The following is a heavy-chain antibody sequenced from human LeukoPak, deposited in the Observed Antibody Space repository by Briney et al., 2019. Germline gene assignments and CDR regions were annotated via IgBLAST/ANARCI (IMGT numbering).Heavy chain of an antibody. Sequence: SETLSLTCTVSGGSISSYYWSWLRQPPGKGLEWIGYIYNRGSTNYNPSLRSRVTISLDTSKNQFSLKLSSVTAADTAVYYCDGGTSSYYFDYWGQGTLVTVSS. CDR2: IYNRGST. D-gene: IGHD3-16*01. CDR3: DGGTSSYYFDY. J-gene: IGHJ4*02. CDR1: GGSISSYY. V-gene: IGHV4-59*01.